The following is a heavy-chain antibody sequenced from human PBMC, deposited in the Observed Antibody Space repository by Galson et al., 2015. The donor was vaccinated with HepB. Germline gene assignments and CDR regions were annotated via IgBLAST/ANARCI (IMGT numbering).Heavy chain of an antibody. CDR2: ISEDGSEK. CDR1: GFTFSKYW. J-gene: IGHJ4*02. CDR3: ARAPVDLDDSLSGFDY. V-gene: IGHV3-7*03. Sequence: CAPSGFTFSKYWMTWVRQAPGKGLEWVGNISEDGSEKFYGDSVKGRFTISRDNAEKSLFLQTNSLRSEDTAVYYCARAPVDLDDSLSGFDYWGQGTLVTVSS. D-gene: IGHD3-9*01.